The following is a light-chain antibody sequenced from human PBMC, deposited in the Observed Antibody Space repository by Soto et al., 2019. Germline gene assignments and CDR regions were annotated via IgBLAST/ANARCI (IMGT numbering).Light chain of an antibody. V-gene: IGKV1-39*01. CDR1: QGISTY. CDR2: PAS. J-gene: IGKJ1*01. Sequence: DIQMAQSPSSLSASVGDRVTINFRASQGISTYLNWYQQKPGKAPKLLIYPASSLQSGVPSRFSGSGSGTDFTLTISSLQPEDFATYYCQQSYSTPWTFGQGTKVDIK. CDR3: QQSYSTPWT.